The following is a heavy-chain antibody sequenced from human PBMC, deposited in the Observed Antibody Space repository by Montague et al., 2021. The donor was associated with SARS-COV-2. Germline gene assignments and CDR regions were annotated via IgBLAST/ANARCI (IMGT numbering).Heavy chain of an antibody. CDR3: ARVRGGHYRLGFSTFYFYCMDV. V-gene: IGHV4-61*01. CDR1: GGSVSSGSCY. D-gene: IGHD1-14*01. Sequence: SETLSLTCSVSGGSVSSGSCYWSWIRQPPGKGLEWIGYNNYSGSTNYNPSLKSRVTISVDTSKNQFSLKLRSVTAADTAVYYCARVRGGHYRLGFSTFYFYCMDVWGKGTTVTVSS. J-gene: IGHJ6*03. CDR2: NNYSGST.